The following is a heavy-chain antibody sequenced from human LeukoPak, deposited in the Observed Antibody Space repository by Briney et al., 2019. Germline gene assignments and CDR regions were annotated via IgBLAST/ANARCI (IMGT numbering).Heavy chain of an antibody. CDR2: INHSGST. CDR1: GGSFSGCY. D-gene: IGHD3-9*01. J-gene: IGHJ5*02. V-gene: IGHV4-34*01. Sequence: SETLSLTCAVYGGSFSGCYSSWIRQPPGKGLEWIGEINHSGSTNYNPSLKSRVTISVDTSKNQFSLKLSSVTAADTAVYYCARKGPLYYDILTGYYSINWFDPWGQGTLVTVSS. CDR3: ARKGPLYYDILTGYYSINWFDP.